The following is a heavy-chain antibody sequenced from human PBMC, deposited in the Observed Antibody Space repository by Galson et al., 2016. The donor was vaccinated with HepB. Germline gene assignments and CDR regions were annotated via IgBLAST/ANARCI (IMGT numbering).Heavy chain of an antibody. Sequence: SETLSLTCTVSGGSVSSGDFYWNWIRQPPGRGLEWIGFIYFTGTTNYNPSLGRRVTMSVDTSKNQLSLNLNSVTAADTAIYYCARVPIGLSASYSDYWGLGTLVTVSS. CDR1: GGSVSSGDFY. D-gene: IGHD2-15*01. V-gene: IGHV4-61*08. CDR3: ARVPIGLSASYSDY. J-gene: IGHJ4*02. CDR2: IYFTGTT.